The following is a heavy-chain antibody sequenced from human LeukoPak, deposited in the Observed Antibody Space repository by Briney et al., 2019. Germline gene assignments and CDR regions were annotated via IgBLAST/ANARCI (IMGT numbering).Heavy chain of an antibody. CDR2: INPNSGGT. V-gene: IGHV1-2*02. CDR3: ARDIVRSGSYYMDY. D-gene: IGHD1-26*01. CDR1: GYTFTGYY. Sequence: ASVKVSCKASGYTFTGYYMHWVRQAPGQGLEWMGWINPNSGGTNYAQKFPGRVTMTRDTSISTAYMELSRLRSDDTAVYYCARDIVRSGSYYMDYWGQGTLVTVSS. J-gene: IGHJ4*02.